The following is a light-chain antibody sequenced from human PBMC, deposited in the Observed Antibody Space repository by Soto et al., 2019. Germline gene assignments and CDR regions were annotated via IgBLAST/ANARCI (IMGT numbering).Light chain of an antibody. CDR2: KAS. Sequence: DIQMTQSPSTLSASVGDRVTITCRASQSVSRWLAWYQQKPGKAPKLLIYKASTLESGVPSRFSGSGSGTEFTLASSSLQADDTATYYCQQYNDNWSFGQGTKVEIK. V-gene: IGKV1-5*03. J-gene: IGKJ1*01. CDR3: QQYNDNWS. CDR1: QSVSRW.